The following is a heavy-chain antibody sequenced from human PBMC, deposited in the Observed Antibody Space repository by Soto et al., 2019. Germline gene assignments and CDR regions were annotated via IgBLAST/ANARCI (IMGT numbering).Heavy chain of an antibody. J-gene: IGHJ4*02. CDR3: AKNQERELPRVIDF. D-gene: IGHD1-7*01. CDR2: MSGSSSTT. Sequence: AGGSLRLSCATSGLTFSNYAMSWVRQAPGGGLEWVSSMSGSSSTTYYADSVRGRFTISRDRSKNTLYLQMSSLRAEDTALYYCAKNQERELPRVIDFWGQGTLVNVSS. CDR1: GLTFSNYA. V-gene: IGHV3-23*01.